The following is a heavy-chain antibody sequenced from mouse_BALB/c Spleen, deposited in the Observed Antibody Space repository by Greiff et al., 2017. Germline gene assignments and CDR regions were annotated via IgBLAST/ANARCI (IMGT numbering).Heavy chain of an antibody. Sequence: EVQGVESGGDLVKPGGSLKLSCAASGFTFSSYGMSWVRQTPDKRLEWVATISSGGSYTYYPDSVKGRFTISRDNAKNTLYLQMSSLKSEDTAMYYCARQDGYYPFDYWGQGTTLTVSS. CDR2: ISSGGSYT. D-gene: IGHD2-3*01. CDR1: GFTFSSYG. J-gene: IGHJ2*01. CDR3: ARQDGYYPFDY. V-gene: IGHV5-6*01.